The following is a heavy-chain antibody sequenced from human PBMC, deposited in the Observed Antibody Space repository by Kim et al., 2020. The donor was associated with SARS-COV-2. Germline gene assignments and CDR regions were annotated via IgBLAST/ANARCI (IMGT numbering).Heavy chain of an antibody. D-gene: IGHD3-22*01. Sequence: KGRFTISRDNAKNSLYRQMNSLRDEDTAVYYCARDEYYYDSSGSYYGMDVWGQGTTVTVSS. J-gene: IGHJ6*02. V-gene: IGHV3-48*02. CDR3: ARDEYYYDSSGSYYGMDV.